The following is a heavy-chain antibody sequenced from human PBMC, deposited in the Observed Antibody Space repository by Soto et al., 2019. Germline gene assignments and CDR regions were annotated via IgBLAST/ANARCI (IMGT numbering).Heavy chain of an antibody. D-gene: IGHD2-2*01. J-gene: IGHJ6*02. CDR2: IIPIFGIA. CDR1: GGTFSRYS. V-gene: IGHV1-69*08. Sequence: QVQLVQSGAEVKKPGSSVKVSCKASGGTFSRYSITWVRQAPGHGLEWIGRIIPIFGIASYAQQLQGRVTVTADASTSTAYMELSSLRSDATAVYYCAREDRDRETGLVPAAIDGMDVWGQGTTVTVSS. CDR3: AREDRDRETGLVPAAIDGMDV.